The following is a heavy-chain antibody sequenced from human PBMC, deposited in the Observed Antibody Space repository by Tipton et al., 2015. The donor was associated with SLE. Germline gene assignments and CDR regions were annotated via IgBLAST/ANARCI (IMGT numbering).Heavy chain of an antibody. D-gene: IGHD3-22*01. Sequence: LRLSCTVSGGSISSSSYYWGWIRQPPGKGLEWIGSIYYSGSTYYNPSLKSRVTISVDTSKNQFSLKLSSVTAADTAVYYCATLGDYDSSGPDYWGQGTLVTVSS. CDR2: IYYSGST. J-gene: IGHJ4*02. CDR1: GGSISSSSYY. V-gene: IGHV4-39*01. CDR3: ATLGDYDSSGPDY.